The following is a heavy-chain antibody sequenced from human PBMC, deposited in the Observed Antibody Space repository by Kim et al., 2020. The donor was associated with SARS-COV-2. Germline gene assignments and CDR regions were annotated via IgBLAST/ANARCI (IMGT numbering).Heavy chain of an antibody. Sequence: SETLSLTCTVSGGSISSSSYYWGWIRQPPGKGLEWIGSIYYSGSTYYNPSLKSRVTISVDTSKNQFSLKLSSVTAADTAVYYCARQGFSAGIDYWGQGTL. V-gene: IGHV4-39*01. J-gene: IGHJ4*02. CDR3: ARQGFSAGIDY. CDR2: IYYSGST. D-gene: IGHD6-19*01. CDR1: GGSISSSSYY.